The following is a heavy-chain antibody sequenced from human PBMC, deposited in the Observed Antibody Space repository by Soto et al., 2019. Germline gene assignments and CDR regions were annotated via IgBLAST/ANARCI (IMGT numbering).Heavy chain of an antibody. J-gene: IGHJ4*02. CDR2: ISDDATEK. CDR3: ATIFHTSGDWDY. Sequence: QVQLVESGENVVRPGRSLRLSCAASGFGFSDYAMHWVRQAPGKGLEWVALISDDATEKYFAESVKGRFSISRDNSKNTVSLEMNRLRVEDTAVYYCATIFHTSGDWDYWGQGALVTVSS. CDR1: GFGFSDYA. D-gene: IGHD2-21*01. V-gene: IGHV3-30*04.